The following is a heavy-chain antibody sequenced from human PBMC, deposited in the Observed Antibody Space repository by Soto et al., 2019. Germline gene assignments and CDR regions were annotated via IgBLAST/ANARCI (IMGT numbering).Heavy chain of an antibody. Sequence: ASVKVSCKASGYTFTSYYIHWVRQAPGQGLEWMGIINPSGGSTTYAEIFQGRVTMTRDTSTSTVNMELSSLRSEDTAVYYCGRSQYHYDTRGLYDAVDIRRQGTMVTVSS. V-gene: IGHV1-46*01. CDR2: INPSGGST. D-gene: IGHD3-22*01. CDR1: GYTFTSYY. CDR3: GRSQYHYDTRGLYDAVDI. J-gene: IGHJ3*02.